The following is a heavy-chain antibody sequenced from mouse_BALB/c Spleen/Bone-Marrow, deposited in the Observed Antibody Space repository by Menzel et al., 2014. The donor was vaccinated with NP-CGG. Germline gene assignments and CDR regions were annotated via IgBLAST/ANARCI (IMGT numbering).Heavy chain of an antibody. CDR2: INPDSRTI. J-gene: IGHJ2*01. Sequence: DVMLVESGGGLVQPGGSLKLSCAASGFDFRRYWVSWVRQAPGKGLQWIGEINPDSRTINYTPSLKDKFIISRDNAKNTLYLQMSKVRSEDTALYYCAKGNYYGNLDYWGQGTTLTVSS. CDR1: GFDFRRYW. CDR3: AKGNYYGNLDY. V-gene: IGHV4-1*02. D-gene: IGHD2-1*01.